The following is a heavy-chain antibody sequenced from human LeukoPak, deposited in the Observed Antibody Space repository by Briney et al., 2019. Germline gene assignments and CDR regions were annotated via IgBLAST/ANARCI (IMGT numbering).Heavy chain of an antibody. CDR3: ARATYDSSAVDAFDI. J-gene: IGHJ3*02. CDR2: TNAAGNTI. CDR1: GFTFRDYF. V-gene: IGHV3-11*01. D-gene: IGHD3-22*01. Sequence: GSLRLSCAASGFTFRDYFMSWIRQAPGKGLEWVAYTNAAGNTIYYADSMKGRFTISRDNAKNSLYLQMNTLRAEDTAVYYCARATYDSSAVDAFDIWGQGTMVTVSP.